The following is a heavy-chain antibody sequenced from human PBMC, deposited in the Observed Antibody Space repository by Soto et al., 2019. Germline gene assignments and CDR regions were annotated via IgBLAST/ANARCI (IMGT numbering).Heavy chain of an antibody. Sequence: GGSLRLSCAPSGFTFSSYGMHWVRQAPGKGLEWLAVISYDGINKYYADSVKGRFTISRDNSKNTLYVQMNSLRAEDTAVYYCAKEGDTSMAYYFDYWGQGTLVTVSS. CDR2: ISYDGINK. J-gene: IGHJ4*02. CDR1: GFTFSSYG. CDR3: AKEGDTSMAYYFDY. D-gene: IGHD5-18*01. V-gene: IGHV3-30*18.